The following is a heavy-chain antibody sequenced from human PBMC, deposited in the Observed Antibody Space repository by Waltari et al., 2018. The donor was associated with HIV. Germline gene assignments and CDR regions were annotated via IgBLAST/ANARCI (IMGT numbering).Heavy chain of an antibody. CDR3: ARRGIQLWFYAFDI. CDR2: IYTSGST. D-gene: IGHD5-18*01. Sequence: QVQLQESGPGLVKPSQTLSLTCTGPGGSISSGRYYWSWVRQPAGKGLEWIGRIYTSGSTNYNPSLKSRVTISVDTSKNQFSLKLSSVTAADTAVYYCARRGIQLWFYAFDIWGQGTMVTVSS. CDR1: GGSISSGRYY. J-gene: IGHJ3*02. V-gene: IGHV4-61*02.